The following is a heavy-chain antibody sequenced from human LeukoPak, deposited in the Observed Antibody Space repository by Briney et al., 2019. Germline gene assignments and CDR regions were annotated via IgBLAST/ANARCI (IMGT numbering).Heavy chain of an antibody. Sequence: SGPVLVKPTETLTLTCTVSGFSLSNARMGVSWIRQPPGKALEWLAHIFSNDEKSYSTSLKSRLTISKDTSKSQVVLTMTNMDPADTATYYCARTYDFWSGYYMPHDYWGQGTLVTVSS. J-gene: IGHJ4*02. D-gene: IGHD3-3*01. CDR2: IFSNDEK. CDR3: ARTYDFWSGYYMPHDY. V-gene: IGHV2-26*01. CDR1: GFSLSNARMG.